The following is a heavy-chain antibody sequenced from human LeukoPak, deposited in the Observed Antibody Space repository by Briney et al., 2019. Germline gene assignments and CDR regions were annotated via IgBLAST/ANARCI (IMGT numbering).Heavy chain of an antibody. CDR1: GFTFSSYE. Sequence: GGSLRLSCAASGFTFSSYEMSWVRKTPGTGLERVSYSSSSASSILYADSVKGRFTISRDNAKNSLYLQMNSLRADDTAVYYCARGPTVTRRGYFDCWGQGTLLTVSS. D-gene: IGHD4-17*01. J-gene: IGHJ4*02. CDR3: ARGPTVTRRGYFDC. CDR2: SSSSASSI. V-gene: IGHV3-48*03.